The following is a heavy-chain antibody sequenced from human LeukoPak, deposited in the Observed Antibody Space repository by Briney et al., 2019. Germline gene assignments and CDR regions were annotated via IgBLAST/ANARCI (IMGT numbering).Heavy chain of an antibody. J-gene: IGHJ4*02. D-gene: IGHD2-2*01. CDR1: GFTSSSYS. CDR3: ARDRDIVVVPAAMVDY. Sequence: GGSLRLSCAASGFTSSSYSMNWVRQAPGKGLEWVSSISSSSSYIYYADSVKGRFTISRDNAKNSLYLQMNSLRAEDTAVYYCARDRDIVVVPAAMVDYWGQGTLVTVSS. V-gene: IGHV3-21*01. CDR2: ISSSSSYI.